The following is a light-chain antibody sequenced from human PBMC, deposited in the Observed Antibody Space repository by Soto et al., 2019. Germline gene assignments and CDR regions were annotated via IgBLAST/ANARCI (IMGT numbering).Light chain of an antibody. CDR1: QSVLYSSNNKNY. CDR3: QQYYSTLT. Sequence: DIVMTQSPDSLAVSLGERATINCKSSQSVLYSSNNKNYLAWYQQKPGQPPKLLIYWASTRESGVPDRFSGSGSGTDSTLTISSLQAEDVAVYYCQQYYSTLTFGGGTKVDIK. CDR2: WAS. V-gene: IGKV4-1*01. J-gene: IGKJ4*01.